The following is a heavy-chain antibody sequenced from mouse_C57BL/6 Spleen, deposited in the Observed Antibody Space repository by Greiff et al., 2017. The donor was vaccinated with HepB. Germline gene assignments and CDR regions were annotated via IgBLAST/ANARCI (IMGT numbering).Heavy chain of an antibody. CDR2: IYPGDGDT. CDR1: GYAFSSSW. Sequence: VKLQQSGPELVKPGASVKISCKASGYAFSSSWMNWVKQRPGKGLEWIGRIYPGDGDTNYNGKFKGKATLTADKSSSTAYMQLSSLTSEDSAVYVCARGGSYNYGSSPFDYWGQGTTLTVST. D-gene: IGHD1-1*01. V-gene: IGHV1-82*01. CDR3: ARGGSYNYGSSPFDY. J-gene: IGHJ2*01.